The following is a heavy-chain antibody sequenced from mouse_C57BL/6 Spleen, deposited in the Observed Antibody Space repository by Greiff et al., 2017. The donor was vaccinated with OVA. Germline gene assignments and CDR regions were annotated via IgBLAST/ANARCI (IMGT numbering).Heavy chain of an antibody. J-gene: IGHJ2*01. CDR2: INPNNGGT. CDR3: ALYYDGFDY. D-gene: IGHD1-1*01. Sequence: EVQVVESGPELVKPGASVKMSCKASGYTFTDYNMHWVKQSHGKSLEWIGYINPNNGGTSYNQKFKGKATLTVNKSSSTAYMELRSLTSEDSAVYYCALYYDGFDYWGQGTTLTVSS. CDR1: GYTFTDYN. V-gene: IGHV1-22*01.